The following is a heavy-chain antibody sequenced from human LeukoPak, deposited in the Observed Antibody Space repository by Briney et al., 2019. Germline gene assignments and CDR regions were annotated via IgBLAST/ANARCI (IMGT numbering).Heavy chain of an antibody. CDR1: GGSISGFF. CDR2: IYYRGTT. D-gene: IGHD3-10*01. V-gene: IGHV4-59*01. J-gene: IGHJ5*02. Sequence: SETLSLTCTVSGGSISGFFWTWIRQSPGEGLEYIGYIYYRGTTDYNPTLKSRVSISVDTSKNQFFLNLTSVTAADTAIYFCARVGYGSGRWGWFDPWGQGTLVTVSS. CDR3: ARVGYGSGRWGWFDP.